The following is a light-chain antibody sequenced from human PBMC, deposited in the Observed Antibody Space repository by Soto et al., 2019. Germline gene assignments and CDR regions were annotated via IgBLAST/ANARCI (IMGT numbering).Light chain of an antibody. CDR3: SSYTSSSTLWV. CDR2: DVS. J-gene: IGLJ3*02. V-gene: IGLV2-14*01. Sequence: QSVLTQPASVSGSPGQSITISCTGTSSDVGGYNYVSWYQQHPGKAPKPMIYDVSNRPSGVSNRFSGSKSGNTASLTISGLQAEDEADYYCSSYTSSSTLWVFGGGTKVTVL. CDR1: SSDVGGYNY.